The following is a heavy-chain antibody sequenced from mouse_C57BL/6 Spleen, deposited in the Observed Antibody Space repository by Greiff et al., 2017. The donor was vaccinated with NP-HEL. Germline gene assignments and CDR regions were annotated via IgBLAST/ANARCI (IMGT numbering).Heavy chain of an antibody. CDR1: GYSFTGYY. Sequence: EVQLQQSGPELVKPGASVKISCKASGYSFTGYYMNWVKQSPEKRLEWIGEINPSTGGTTYNQKFKAKATLTVDKSSSTAYMQLKSLTSEDSAVYYCARYRITTVVATDYAMDYWGQGTSVTVSS. V-gene: IGHV1-42*01. J-gene: IGHJ4*01. D-gene: IGHD1-1*01. CDR3: ARYRITTVVATDYAMDY. CDR2: INPSTGGT.